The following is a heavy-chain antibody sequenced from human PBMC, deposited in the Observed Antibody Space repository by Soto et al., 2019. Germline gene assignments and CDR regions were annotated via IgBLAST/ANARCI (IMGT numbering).Heavy chain of an antibody. V-gene: IGHV3-7*01. Sequence: PGGSLRLSCAASGFTFSSYWMSWVRQAPGKGLEWVATIKQDGSEKYYVDSVKGRFTISRDNSKNSLYLQMNSLRAEDTAVYYCARDGILPKAAFDIWGQGTMVTVSS. D-gene: IGHD1-26*01. CDR2: IKQDGSEK. CDR1: GFTFSSYW. CDR3: ARDGILPKAAFDI. J-gene: IGHJ3*02.